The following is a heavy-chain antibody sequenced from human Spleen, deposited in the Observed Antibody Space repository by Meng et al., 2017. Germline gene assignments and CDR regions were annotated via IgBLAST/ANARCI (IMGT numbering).Heavy chain of an antibody. J-gene: IGHJ5*02. Sequence: EVHRLESGGDLVQLVGSLRLSCAASGFTFNSYVMIWVRQAPGKGLEWVSGINGDGKSRTYADSVKGRFTISRDNAKNTLHLEMNNLRAEDTCIYYCSREITVAGFDPWGQGTLVTVSS. V-gene: IGHV3-23*01. CDR1: GFTFNSYV. CDR3: SREITVAGFDP. CDR2: INGDGKSR. D-gene: IGHD6-19*01.